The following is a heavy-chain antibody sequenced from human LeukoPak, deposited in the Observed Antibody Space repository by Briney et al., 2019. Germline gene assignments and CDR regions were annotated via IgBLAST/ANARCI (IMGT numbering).Heavy chain of an antibody. CDR2: ISSSGSTI. CDR3: AKIGGATTGGFDY. J-gene: IGHJ4*02. Sequence: GGSLRLSCAAPGFTFSSYEMNWVRQAPGKGLEWVSYISSSGSTIYYADSVKGRFTISRDNAKNSLYLQMNSLRAEDTAVYYCAKIGGATTGGFDYWGQGTLVTASS. CDR1: GFTFSSYE. D-gene: IGHD1-26*01. V-gene: IGHV3-48*03.